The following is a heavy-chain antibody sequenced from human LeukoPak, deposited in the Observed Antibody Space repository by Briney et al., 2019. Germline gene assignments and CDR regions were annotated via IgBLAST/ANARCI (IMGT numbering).Heavy chain of an antibody. V-gene: IGHV4-61*02. J-gene: IGHJ6*03. CDR1: GASISSGSYY. CDR2: IYTSGST. Sequence: SQTLSLTCTVSGASISSGSYYWSWIRQPAGKGLEWIGRIYTSGSTTYNPSLKSRVTISVDTSKNQFSLKLSSVTAADTAVYYCARLGPYRGIAAAGTFGYYMDVWGKGTTVTVSS. CDR3: ARLGPYRGIAAAGTFGYYMDV. D-gene: IGHD6-13*01.